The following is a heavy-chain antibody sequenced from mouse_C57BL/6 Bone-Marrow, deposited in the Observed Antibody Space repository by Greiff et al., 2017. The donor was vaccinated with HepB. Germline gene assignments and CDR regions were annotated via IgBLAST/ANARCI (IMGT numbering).Heavy chain of an antibody. CDR1: GFTFSSYA. V-gene: IGHV5-9-1*02. Sequence: EVQVVESGEGLVKPGGSLKLSCAASGFTFSSYAMSWVRQTPEKRLEWVAYISSGGDYIYYADPVKCRFPISRDNARNTLYLQMSSLKSEDTAMYYCTRGSLTTVVEGDYWGQGTSVTVSS. CDR3: TRGSLTTVVEGDY. J-gene: IGHJ4*01. D-gene: IGHD1-1*01. CDR2: ISSGGDYI.